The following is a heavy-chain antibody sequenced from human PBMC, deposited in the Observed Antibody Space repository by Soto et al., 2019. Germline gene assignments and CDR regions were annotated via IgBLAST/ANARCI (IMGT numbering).Heavy chain of an antibody. CDR2: INHSGST. CDR3: ARGLRYQLIYYYYGMDV. CDR1: GGSFSGYY. Sequence: SETLSLTCAVYGGSFSGYYWSWIRQPPGKGLEWIGEINHSGSTNYNPSLKSRVTISVDTSKNQFSPKLSSVTAADTAVYYCARGLRYQLIYYYYGMDVWGQGTRVTFSS. D-gene: IGHD2-2*01. V-gene: IGHV4-34*01. J-gene: IGHJ6*02.